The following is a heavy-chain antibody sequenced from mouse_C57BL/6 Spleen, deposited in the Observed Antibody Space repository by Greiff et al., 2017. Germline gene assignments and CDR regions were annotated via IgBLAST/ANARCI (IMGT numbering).Heavy chain of an antibody. Sequence: VQLQQSGAELVRPGASVTLSCKASGYTFTDYEMHWVKQTPVHGLEWIGAIDPETGGTAYNQKFKGKAILTADKSSSTAYMELRSLTSEDSAVYYCTRDDVYSFAHSGQGTLVTVSA. CDR1: GYTFTDYE. CDR2: IDPETGGT. CDR3: TRDDVYSFAH. J-gene: IGHJ3*01. D-gene: IGHD2-3*01. V-gene: IGHV1-15*01.